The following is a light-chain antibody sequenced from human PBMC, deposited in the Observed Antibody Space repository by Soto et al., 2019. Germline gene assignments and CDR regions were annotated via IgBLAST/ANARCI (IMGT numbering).Light chain of an antibody. V-gene: IGKV1-5*01. CDR3: QQYKSYKT. J-gene: IGKJ1*01. CDR2: DAS. CDR1: QTISSG. Sequence: DIPMTQSPSTLSASVGDRVTSTCRASQTISSGLAWYQQKPGKAPKVLIYDASTLESGVPSRFSGSGSGTEFTLTISSLQPDDFATYYCQQYKSYKTFGQGTKVEIK.